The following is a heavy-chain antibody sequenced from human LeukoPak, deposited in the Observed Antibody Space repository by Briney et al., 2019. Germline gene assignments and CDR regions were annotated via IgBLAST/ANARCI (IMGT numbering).Heavy chain of an antibody. V-gene: IGHV4-59*01. CDR2: ISYSGST. CDR3: ARARYCSHSSCSSVYWFDP. Sequence: SETLSLTCSVSGDSINSYQWSWIRQSPGQGLEWIGYISYSGSTNYNPSHKSRLTLSVDTSKNQFSLKLTSVTAADTAVYFCARARYCSHSSCSSVYWFDPWGQGTLVTVSS. J-gene: IGHJ5*02. CDR1: GDSINSYQ. D-gene: IGHD2-2*01.